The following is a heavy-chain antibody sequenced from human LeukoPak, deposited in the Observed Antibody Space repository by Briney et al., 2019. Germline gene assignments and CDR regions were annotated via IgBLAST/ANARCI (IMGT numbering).Heavy chain of an antibody. J-gene: IGHJ4*02. CDR2: ISVSSGTT. V-gene: IGHV1-18*01. CDR1: GYTFSDYG. CDR3: TRDVSRGYMDL. D-gene: IGHD6-25*01. Sequence: ASVKVSCKASGYTFSDYGVTWVRQAPGHGLEWMGWISVSSGTTTYAEDFQGRLTISTDSSTGTAYMEIRSLRPDDTAVYFCTRDVSRGYMDLWGQGSLVTVAS.